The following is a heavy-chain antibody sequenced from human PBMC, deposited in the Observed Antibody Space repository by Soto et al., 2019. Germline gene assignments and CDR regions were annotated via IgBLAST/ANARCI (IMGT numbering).Heavy chain of an antibody. D-gene: IGHD5-18*01. Sequence: GGSLRLSCAASGFTFSIYGMNWVRQAPGKGLEWVSSISSSSSYIYYADSVKGRFTISRDNAKNSLYLQMNSLRAEDTAVYYCARDGYSYGLIGYYYMDVWGKGTTVTVSS. CDR2: ISSSSSYI. CDR1: GFTFSIYG. V-gene: IGHV3-21*01. J-gene: IGHJ6*03. CDR3: ARDGYSYGLIGYYYMDV.